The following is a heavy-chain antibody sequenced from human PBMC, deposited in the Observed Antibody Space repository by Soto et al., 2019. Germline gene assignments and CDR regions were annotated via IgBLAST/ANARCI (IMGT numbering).Heavy chain of an antibody. Sequence: GGSLRLSCAASGCTFSSYGMIWVRQAPGKGLEWVSAISGSGGSTYYADSVKGRFTISRDNSKNTLYLQMNSLRAEDTAVYYCATRPRYSSTWSYFDYWGQGTLVTVSS. CDR1: GCTFSSYG. CDR2: ISGSGGST. CDR3: ATRPRYSSTWSYFDY. D-gene: IGHD6-13*01. J-gene: IGHJ4*02. V-gene: IGHV3-23*01.